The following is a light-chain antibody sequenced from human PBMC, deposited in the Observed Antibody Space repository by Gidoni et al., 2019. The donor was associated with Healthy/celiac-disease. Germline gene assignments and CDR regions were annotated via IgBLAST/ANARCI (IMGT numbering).Light chain of an antibody. Sequence: EIVLTQSPATLSLSPGERATLSCSASQSVSSYLAWYQQKPGQAPRFLIYDASNRATGIPARFSGSGSGTDFTLTISSLEPEDFAVYYCKQRSNWPPITFGQGTRLEIK. V-gene: IGKV3-11*01. CDR2: DAS. CDR3: KQRSNWPPIT. CDR1: QSVSSY. J-gene: IGKJ5*01.